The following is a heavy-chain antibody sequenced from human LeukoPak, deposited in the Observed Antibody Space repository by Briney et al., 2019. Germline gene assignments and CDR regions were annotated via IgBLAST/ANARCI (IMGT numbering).Heavy chain of an antibody. CDR1: GFTFDDYA. V-gene: IGHV3-9*01. Sequence: GGSLRLSCAASGFTFDDYAMHWVRQAPGKGLEWVSGISWNSGSTGYADSVKGRLTISRDNAKNSLYLQMNSLRAEDTALYYCAKDLLYCSGGSCYAYGMDVWGQGTTVTVSS. CDR2: ISWNSGST. J-gene: IGHJ6*02. CDR3: AKDLLYCSGGSCYAYGMDV. D-gene: IGHD2-15*01.